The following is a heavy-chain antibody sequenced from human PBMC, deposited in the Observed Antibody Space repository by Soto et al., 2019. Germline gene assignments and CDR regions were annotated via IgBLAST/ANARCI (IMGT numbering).Heavy chain of an antibody. D-gene: IGHD5-18*01. CDR2: ITGSDGRT. V-gene: IGHV3-23*01. J-gene: IGHJ4*02. CDR1: GFNFSSYA. Sequence: GGSLRLSCAASGFNFSSYAMSWVRHAPGKGLEWVSTITGSDGRTYSTDSVKGRSTISGDNFRNTAYLQMNSLRVEDTAVYYCAKGVSQYTPLALFDYWGRGT. CDR3: AKGVSQYTPLALFDY.